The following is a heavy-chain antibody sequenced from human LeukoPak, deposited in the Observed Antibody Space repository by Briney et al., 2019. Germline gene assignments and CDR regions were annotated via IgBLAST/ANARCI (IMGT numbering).Heavy chain of an antibody. D-gene: IGHD3-3*01. CDR1: GGFISSYY. CDR3: ARDRYYDFWSGYLGAFDI. Sequence: SETLSLTCTVSGGFISSYYWSWIRQPAGKGLEWIGRIYTSGSTNYNPSLKSRVTMSVDTSKNQFSLKLSSVTAADTAVYYCARDRYYDFWSGYLGAFDIWGQGTMVTVSS. J-gene: IGHJ3*02. V-gene: IGHV4-4*07. CDR2: IYTSGST.